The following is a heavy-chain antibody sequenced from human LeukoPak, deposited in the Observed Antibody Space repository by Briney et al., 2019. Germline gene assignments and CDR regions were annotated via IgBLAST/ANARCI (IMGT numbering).Heavy chain of an antibody. CDR1: GGTFSSYA. CDR3: ARDRGTYYYDSSGYYSFDY. CDR2: IIPLFGTA. J-gene: IGHJ4*02. V-gene: IGHV1-69*05. Sequence: SVTVSCKASGGTFSSYAISWVRQAPGQGLEWMGRIIPLFGTANYAQKFQGRVTITTDESTSTAYMELSSLRSEDTAVYYCARDRGTYYYDSSGYYSFDYWGQGTLVTVSS. D-gene: IGHD3-22*01.